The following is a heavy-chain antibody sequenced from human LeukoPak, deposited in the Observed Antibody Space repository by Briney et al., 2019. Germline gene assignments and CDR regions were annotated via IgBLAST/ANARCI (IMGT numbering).Heavy chain of an antibody. Sequence: GGSLRLSCAASGFTFSSYDISWVRQAPGKGLEWVSAISGSGGSTYYADSVKGRFTISRDNFKNTLYLQTNSLRAEDTAVYYCAKRRAAAPYYCYGMDVWGQGTTVTVSS. CDR3: AKRRAAAPYYCYGMDV. V-gene: IGHV3-23*01. J-gene: IGHJ6*02. CDR2: ISGSGGST. D-gene: IGHD6-13*01. CDR1: GFTFSSYD.